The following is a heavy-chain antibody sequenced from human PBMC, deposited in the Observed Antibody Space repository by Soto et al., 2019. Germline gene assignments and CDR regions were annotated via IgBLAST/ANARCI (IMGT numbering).Heavy chain of an antibody. CDR1: GYTLTELS. V-gene: IGHV1-24*01. J-gene: IGHJ6*02. D-gene: IGHD1-20*01. CDR3: ATPTHYSITGHYYDGMDV. CDR2: FDPEDGET. Sequence: QVQLVQSGAEVKKPGASVKVSCKVSGYTLTELSMHWVRQAPGKGLEWMGGFDPEDGETIYAQKFQGRVTMTEDTSTDTAYMELSSLRSEDTAVYYCATPTHYSITGHYYDGMDVWGQGTTVTVSS.